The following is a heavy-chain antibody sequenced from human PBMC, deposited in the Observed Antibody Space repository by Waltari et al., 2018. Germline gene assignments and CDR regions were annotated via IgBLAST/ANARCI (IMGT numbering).Heavy chain of an antibody. V-gene: IGHV3-23*01. J-gene: IGHJ6*02. D-gene: IGHD3-3*01. CDR2: MTASGRM. Sequence: EMQLLESGGALVQPGGSLRLSCAASGFPFSTYTMNWVRQAPGQGRGWVAVMTASGRMDYGESVKGRFVISRDKSKNTLYLEMYRLRVEDTARYYCAKDEGARLAPTFGMDAWGQGTTVIVSS. CDR3: AKDEGARLAPTFGMDA. CDR1: GFPFSTYT.